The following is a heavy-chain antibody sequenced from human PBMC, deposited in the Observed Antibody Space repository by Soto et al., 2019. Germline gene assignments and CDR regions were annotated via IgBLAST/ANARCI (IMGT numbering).Heavy chain of an antibody. J-gene: IGHJ3*02. CDR1: GFTFSSYS. V-gene: IGHV3-21*01. CDR3: ARDRPRVGYYGSGSRDAFDS. Sequence: EVQLVESGGGLVKPGGSLRLSCAASGFTFSSYSMNWVRQAPGKGLEWVSSISSSSSYIYYADSVKGRFTISRDNAKNSLYLQMNSLRAEDTAVYYCARDRPRVGYYGSGSRDAFDSWGQGTMVTVSS. D-gene: IGHD3-10*01. CDR2: ISSSSSYI.